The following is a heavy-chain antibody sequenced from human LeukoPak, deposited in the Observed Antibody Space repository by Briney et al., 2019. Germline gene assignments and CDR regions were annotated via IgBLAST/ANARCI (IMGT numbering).Heavy chain of an antibody. V-gene: IGHV1-46*01. CDR1: GYTFTSYY. CDR2: INPSGGDT. J-gene: IGHJ4*02. CDR3: AREVMDNLRFDY. Sequence: ASLKVSCRASGYTFTSYYMHWVRQAPGQGLEWMGIINPSGGDTSYAQKFQGRLAMTRDTYTNTVYMELTSLRSEDTAVYYCAREVMDNLRFDYWGQGTLVTVSS. D-gene: IGHD1-14*01.